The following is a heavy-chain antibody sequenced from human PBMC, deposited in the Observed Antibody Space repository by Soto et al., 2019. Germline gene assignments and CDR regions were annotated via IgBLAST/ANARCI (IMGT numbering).Heavy chain of an antibody. CDR2: ISGSGGGT. CDR1: EVPSINWA. V-gene: IGHV3-23*01. J-gene: IGHJ5*02. Sequence: SCGAWEVPSINWAMIQVRQGPGKGLEWVSAISGSGGGTYYADYVKGRFTISRDNSKNTLYLQMNSLRAEDPAVYYCAKDRQWLDRWGQGALVTVSS. D-gene: IGHD6-19*01. CDR3: AKDRQWLDR.